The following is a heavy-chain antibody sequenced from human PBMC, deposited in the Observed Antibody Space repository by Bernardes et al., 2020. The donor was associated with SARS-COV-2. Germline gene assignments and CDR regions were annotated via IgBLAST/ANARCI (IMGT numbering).Heavy chain of an antibody. CDR2: IYYSGST. Sequence: SETLSLTCTVSGGSISSGGYYWSWIRQHPGKGLEWIGYIYYSGSTYYNPSLKSRVTISVDTSKTHFFLQLNSVTAADTAVYYCARGDVSGWYEGVDFYYGMDVWGQGTTVTVSS. D-gene: IGHD6-19*01. CDR3: ARGDVSGWYEGVDFYYGMDV. CDR1: GGSISSGGYY. V-gene: IGHV4-31*03. J-gene: IGHJ6*02.